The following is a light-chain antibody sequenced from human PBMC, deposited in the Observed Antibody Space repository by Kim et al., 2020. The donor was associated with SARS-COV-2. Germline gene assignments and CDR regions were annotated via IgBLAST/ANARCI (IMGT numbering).Light chain of an antibody. J-gene: IGKJ4*01. CDR2: DAS. CDR3: QQYYTWSALT. Sequence: PGERATLSGTASQSVRSSLSWYQQKPGQAPRLLIYDASIRATGVPARFTGSGSGTEFTLTISSLQSEDFAMYFCQQYYTWSALTFGGGTKVDIK. V-gene: IGKV3D-15*01. CDR1: QSVRSS.